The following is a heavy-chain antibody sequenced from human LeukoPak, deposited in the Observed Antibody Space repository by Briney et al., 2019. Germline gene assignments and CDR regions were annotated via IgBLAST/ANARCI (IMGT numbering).Heavy chain of an antibody. J-gene: IGHJ4*02. V-gene: IGHV1-18*01. Sequence: GASVQVSCKTSGYIFAHNGISWVRQAPGQGPEWMGWISAYNGDTNYAQNFQGRVTMTRDTSTSTVYMELRSLRSDDTAVYYCASWLNTVGATGGYFDYWGQGTLVTVSS. D-gene: IGHD1-26*01. CDR3: ASWLNTVGATGGYFDY. CDR1: GYIFAHNG. CDR2: ISAYNGDT.